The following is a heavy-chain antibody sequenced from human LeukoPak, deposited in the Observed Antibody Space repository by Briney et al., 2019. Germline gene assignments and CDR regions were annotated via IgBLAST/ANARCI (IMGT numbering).Heavy chain of an antibody. CDR2: IYYSGST. V-gene: IGHV4-59*12. CDR3: ARDIGGYCDS. J-gene: IGHJ4*02. Sequence: PSETLSLTCTVSGGSISNYFWSWIRQPPGKGLEWIGYIYYSGSTYYNPSLKSRVTISLDTSKNHFSLRLSSVTAADTAFYYCARDIGGYCDSWGQGTLVTVSS. D-gene: IGHD2-21*01. CDR1: GGSISNYF.